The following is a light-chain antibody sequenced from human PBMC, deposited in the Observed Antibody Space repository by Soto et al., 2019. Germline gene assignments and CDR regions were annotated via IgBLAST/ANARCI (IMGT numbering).Light chain of an antibody. V-gene: IGLV1-40*01. CDR1: SSNIGAGYE. CDR2: GDT. Sequence: QSVLTQPPSVSGAAGQRVTISCTGSSSNIGAGYEVHWYQQLPGTAPKLLIYGDTNRPSGVPDRFSGSKSGTSASLAITGLQAEDEADYYCQSYDSTLSAHVVFGVGTQLTV. CDR3: QSYDSTLSAHVV. J-gene: IGLJ2*01.